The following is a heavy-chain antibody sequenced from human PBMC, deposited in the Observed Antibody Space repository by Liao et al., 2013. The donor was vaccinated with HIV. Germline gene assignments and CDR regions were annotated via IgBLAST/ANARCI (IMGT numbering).Heavy chain of an antibody. V-gene: IGHV4-30-4*08. CDR1: GGSLTGGDFY. J-gene: IGHJ4*02. CDR3: VRVLRFFGGYYFDY. Sequence: QVQLQESGPGLVKPSQTLSLTCTVSGGSLTGGDFYWSWIRQPPGRGLEWIGYVYYSGSTYYNSSLKSRLAFSIDTSKNLFSLKLNSVTAADTAVYFCVRVLRFFGGYYFDYWGPGTLVTVSS. CDR2: VYYSGST. D-gene: IGHD3-3*01.